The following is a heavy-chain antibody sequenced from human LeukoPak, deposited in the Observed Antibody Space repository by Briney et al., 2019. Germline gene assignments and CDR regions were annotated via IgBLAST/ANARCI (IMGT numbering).Heavy chain of an antibody. CDR3: AREDIYPFFDY. D-gene: IGHD2-2*02. J-gene: IGHJ4*02. CDR1: GGSISSYY. V-gene: IGHV4-4*07. Sequence: PSETLSLTCTVSGGSISSYYWSWSRQPAGKGLEWIGRIYTSGSTNYNPSLKSRVTMSVDTTKNQFSLKLSSVTAADTAVYYCAREDIYPFFDYWGQGTLVTVSS. CDR2: IYTSGST.